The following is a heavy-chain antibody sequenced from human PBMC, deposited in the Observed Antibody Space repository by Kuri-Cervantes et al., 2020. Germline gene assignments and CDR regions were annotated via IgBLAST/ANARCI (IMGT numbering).Heavy chain of an antibody. CDR1: GFTFSSYA. J-gene: IGHJ5*02. CDR3: ARDRRMVRGVIINGHNWFDP. D-gene: IGHD3-10*01. Sequence: GGSLRLSCAASGFTFSSYAMHWVRQAPGKGLEWVAVISYDGSNKYYADSVKGRSTISRDNSKTTLYLQMNSLRAEDTAVYYCARDRRMVRGVIINGHNWFDPWGQGTLVTVSS. V-gene: IGHV3-30-3*01. CDR2: ISYDGSNK.